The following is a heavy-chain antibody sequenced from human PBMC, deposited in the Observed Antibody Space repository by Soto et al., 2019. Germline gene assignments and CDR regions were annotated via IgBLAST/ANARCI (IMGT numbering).Heavy chain of an antibody. CDR3: ANDEVAANGRGDALDI. CDR1: GFTSGKYD. D-gene: IGHD2-15*01. V-gene: IGHV3-23*01. Sequence: EVQLLESGGGLVQPGGSLTLTCIVSGFTSGKYDMSWVRQAPGKGLEWVSEIGGGGEYTNYADSVRGRFTMSTDNSKNTLYLHKSSLKVDDTAVYYCANDEVAANGRGDALDIWSQGTVVTVSS. CDR2: IGGGGEYT. J-gene: IGHJ3*02.